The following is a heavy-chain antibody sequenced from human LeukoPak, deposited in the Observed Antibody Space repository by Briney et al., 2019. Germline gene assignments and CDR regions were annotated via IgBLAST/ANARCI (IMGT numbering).Heavy chain of an antibody. V-gene: IGHV3-21*01. J-gene: IGHJ4*02. CDR2: ISSGSSYI. CDR3: ARQKYLRGPDVEYFDY. CDR1: GITFSSYG. D-gene: IGHD5/OR15-5a*01. Sequence: GGSLRLSCAASGITFSSYGMSWVRQAPGKGLERVSVISSGSSYIHYADSVKGRFTISRDNAKNSLYLQMNSLRAEDTAVYYCARQKYLRGPDVEYFDYWGQGTLVTVSS.